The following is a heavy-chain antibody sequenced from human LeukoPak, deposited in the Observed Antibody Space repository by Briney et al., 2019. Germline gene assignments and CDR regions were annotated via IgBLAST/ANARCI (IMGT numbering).Heavy chain of an antibody. Sequence: SETLSLTCAVYGGSFSGYYWSWIRQPPGKGLEWIGYIYYSGSTYYNPSLKSRVTISVDTSKNQFSLKLSSVTAADTAVYYCASSGYSYGHYWGQGTLVTVSS. V-gene: IGHV4-30-4*01. J-gene: IGHJ4*02. CDR2: IYYSGST. D-gene: IGHD5-18*01. CDR1: GGSFSGYY. CDR3: ASSGYSYGHY.